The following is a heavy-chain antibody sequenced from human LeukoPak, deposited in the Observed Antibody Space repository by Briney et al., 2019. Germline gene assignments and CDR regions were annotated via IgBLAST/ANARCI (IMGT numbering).Heavy chain of an antibody. D-gene: IGHD6-19*01. J-gene: IGHJ3*02. Sequence: GASVKVSCKASGYTFTGYFMHWVRQAPGQGLEWMGWINPNSGVTNYAQMFQGRVTLTRDTSISTAYMDLRRLRSDDTALYYCTRGAIAVAVDAFDIWGQGTMVTVSS. CDR2: INPNSGVT. CDR1: GYTFTGYF. V-gene: IGHV1-2*02. CDR3: TRGAIAVAVDAFDI.